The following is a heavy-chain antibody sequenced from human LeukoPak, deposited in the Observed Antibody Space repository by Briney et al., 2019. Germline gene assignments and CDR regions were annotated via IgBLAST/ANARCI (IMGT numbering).Heavy chain of an antibody. CDR3: AKDKDNSYYFDY. CDR1: GFTFSSYG. CDR2: ISYDGSNK. Sequence: GGSLRLSCAASGFTFSSYGMPWVRQAPGKGLEWVAVISYDGSNKYYADSVKGRFTISRDNSKNTLYLQMNSLRAEDTAVYYCAKDKDNSYYFDYWGQGTLVTVSS. D-gene: IGHD4-23*01. J-gene: IGHJ4*02. V-gene: IGHV3-30*18.